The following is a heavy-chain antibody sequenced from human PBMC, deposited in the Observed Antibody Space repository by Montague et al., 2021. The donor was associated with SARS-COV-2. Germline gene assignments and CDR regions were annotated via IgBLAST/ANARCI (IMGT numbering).Heavy chain of an antibody. D-gene: IGHD3-10*01. CDR2: INHSGST. CDR3: AGGARQGYGFRLGSFDS. J-gene: IGHJ4*02. V-gene: IGHV4-34*01. Sequence: SETLSLTCAVSGGSFSGYYWNWIRQPPGKGLQWIGEINHSGSTNYNPSLKSRVTMSVDTSKNQFSLKLSSVTAADTAVYYCAGGARQGYGFRLGSFDSWGQGTLVTVSS. CDR1: GGSFSGYY.